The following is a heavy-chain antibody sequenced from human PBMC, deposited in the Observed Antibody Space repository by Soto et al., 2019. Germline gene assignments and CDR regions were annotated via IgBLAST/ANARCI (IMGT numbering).Heavy chain of an antibody. CDR2: ISYDGSNK. J-gene: IGHJ5*02. Sequence: VGSLRLSCAASGFTFSSYAMHWVRQAPGKGLEWVAVISYDGSNKYYADSVKGRFTISRDNSKNTLYLQMNSLRAEDTAVYYCARSPPFDPWGQGTLVTVSS. CDR1: GFTFSSYA. V-gene: IGHV3-30-3*01. CDR3: ARSPPFDP.